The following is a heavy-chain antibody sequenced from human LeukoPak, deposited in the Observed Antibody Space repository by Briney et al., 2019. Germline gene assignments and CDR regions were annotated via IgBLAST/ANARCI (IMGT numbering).Heavy chain of an antibody. Sequence: PSETLSLTCAVYGGSFSGYYWSWIRQPPGKGLEWIGEINHSGSTNYNPSLKSRVTISVDTSKNQFSLRLSAVTAADTAVYYCARGSYRFGELLSHNWFDPWGQGTLVTVSS. J-gene: IGHJ5*02. CDR3: ARGSYRFGELLSHNWFDP. CDR1: GGSFSGYY. CDR2: INHSGST. D-gene: IGHD3-10*01. V-gene: IGHV4-34*01.